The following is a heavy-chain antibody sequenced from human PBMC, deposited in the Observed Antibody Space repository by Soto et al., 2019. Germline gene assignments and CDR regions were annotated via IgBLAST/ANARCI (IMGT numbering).Heavy chain of an antibody. V-gene: IGHV1-69*13. J-gene: IGHJ6*02. CDR2: IIPIFGTA. CDR3: ARDSPPITIFGVSLYGMDV. CDR1: GGTFSSYA. Sequence: ASVKVSCKASGGTFSSYAISWVRQAPGQGLEWMGGIIPIFGTANYAQKFQGRVTITADESTSTAYMELSSLRSEDTAVYYCARDSPPITIFGVSLYGMDVWGQGTTVTVSS. D-gene: IGHD3-3*01.